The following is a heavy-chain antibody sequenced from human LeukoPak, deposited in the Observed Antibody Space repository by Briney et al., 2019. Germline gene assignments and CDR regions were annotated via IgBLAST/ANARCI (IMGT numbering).Heavy chain of an antibody. CDR3: ASLPVVTAPRGVDY. J-gene: IGHJ4*02. Sequence: KPSETLSLTCAVYGGSFSGYYWSWIRQPPGNGLEWIGEINHSGSTNYNPSLKSRVTISVDTSKNQFSLKLSSVTAADTAVYYCASLPVVTAPRGVDYWGQGTLVTVSS. V-gene: IGHV4-34*01. CDR1: GGSFSGYY. CDR2: INHSGST. D-gene: IGHD2-21*02.